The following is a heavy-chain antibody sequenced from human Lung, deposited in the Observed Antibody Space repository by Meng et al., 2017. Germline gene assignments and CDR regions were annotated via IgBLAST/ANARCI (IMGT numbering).Heavy chain of an antibody. CDR2: IDPNSGFT. J-gene: IGHJ4*02. CDR3: ARDENISAAGKLFGDY. D-gene: IGHD6-13*01. CDR1: GSSFTAYF. V-gene: IGHV1-2*06. Sequence: VPLVPSGAEVKKPGASVKASCKPSGSSFTAYFLHVVRQAPGQGLEWMGRIDPNSGFTEYAHKFHGRVTMTGDTSISTAYMELRRLTSDDTAVYYCARDENISAAGKLFGDYWGQGTLVTVSS.